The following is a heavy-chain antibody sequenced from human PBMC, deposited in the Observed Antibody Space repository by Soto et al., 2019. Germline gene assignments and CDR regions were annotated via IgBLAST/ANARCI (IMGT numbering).Heavy chain of an antibody. V-gene: IGHV3-11*03. J-gene: IGHJ4*02. Sequence: GGSLRLSCEASGFTFTDYHMSWIRQAPGKGLEWVSLISESGSRTDYAESVKGRFTISRDNARPSVFLQMNSLRSDDTAMYYCARTLLATSPPTYWGQGTPVTVSS. CDR1: GFTFTDYH. CDR3: ARTLLATSPPTY. CDR2: ISESGSRT.